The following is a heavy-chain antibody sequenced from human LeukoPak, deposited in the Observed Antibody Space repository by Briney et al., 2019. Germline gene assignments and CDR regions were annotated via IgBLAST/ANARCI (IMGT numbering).Heavy chain of an antibody. CDR1: GLTFSNYG. V-gene: IGHV3-7*01. J-gene: IGHJ3*02. D-gene: IGHD3-10*01. CDR3: ARLAPYYGTGII. CDR2: IKEDGSDE. Sequence: GGSLRLSCAASGLTFSNYGMHWVRQAPGKGLEWVATIKEDGSDEYYVDSVKGRFTVSRDNAKNSLFLQMSSLRVEDTAVYYCARLAPYYGTGIIWGQGTVVTVSS.